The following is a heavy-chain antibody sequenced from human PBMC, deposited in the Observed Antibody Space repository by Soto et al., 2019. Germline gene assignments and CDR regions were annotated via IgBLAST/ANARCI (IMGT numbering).Heavy chain of an antibody. CDR1: GYMFTTYG. J-gene: IGHJ3*02. V-gene: IGHV1-18*01. Sequence: QVQLVQSGGEMKKPGASVKVSCKASGYMFTTYGMSWVRQAPGQGLEWMGWISAYNGNTNYAQNLQGRVAMTPDTSAGTAYMELRSLRSDDTAVYFCARDGGFHAFDIWGHGTMVTGSS. CDR3: ARDGGFHAFDI. CDR2: ISAYNGNT. D-gene: IGHD2-15*01.